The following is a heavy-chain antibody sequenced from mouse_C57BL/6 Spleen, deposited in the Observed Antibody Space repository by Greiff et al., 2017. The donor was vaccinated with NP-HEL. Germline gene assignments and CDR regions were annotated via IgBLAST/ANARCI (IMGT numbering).Heavy chain of an antibody. CDR3: ARDRLYDGYPLDY. CDR2: ISDGGSYT. CDR1: GFTFSSYA. Sequence: EVQGVESGGGLVKPGGSLKLSCAASGFTFSSYAMSWVRQTPEKRLEWVATISDGGSYTYYPDNVKGRFTISRDNAKNNLYLQMSHLKSEDTAMYYCARDRLYDGYPLDYWGQGTTLTVSS. D-gene: IGHD2-3*01. V-gene: IGHV5-4*01. J-gene: IGHJ2*01.